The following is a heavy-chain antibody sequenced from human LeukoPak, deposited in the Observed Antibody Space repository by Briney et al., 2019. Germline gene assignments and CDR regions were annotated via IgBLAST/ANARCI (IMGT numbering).Heavy chain of an antibody. CDR3: ARGLIVVVAAISYYYYGMDV. Sequence: SVKVSCKASGGTFSSYAISWVRQAPGQGLEWMGGIIPIFGTANYAQKFQGRVTITADESTSTAYMELSSLRSEDTAVYYCARGLIVVVAAISYYYYGMDVWGQGTTVTVSS. CDR1: GGTFSSYA. CDR2: IIPIFGTA. J-gene: IGHJ6*02. V-gene: IGHV1-69*13. D-gene: IGHD2-21*02.